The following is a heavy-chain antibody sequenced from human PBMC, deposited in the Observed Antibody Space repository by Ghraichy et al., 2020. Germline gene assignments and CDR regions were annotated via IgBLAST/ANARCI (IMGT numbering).Heavy chain of an antibody. Sequence: LSLTCAASGFTFSSYAMSWVRQAPGKGLEWVSAISGSGGSTYYADSVKGRFTISRDNSKNTLYLQMNSLRAEDTAVYYCAKPSYRGYYHFDYWGQGTLVTVSS. V-gene: IGHV3-23*01. CDR1: GFTFSSYA. J-gene: IGHJ4*02. D-gene: IGHD3-22*01. CDR2: ISGSGGST. CDR3: AKPSYRGYYHFDY.